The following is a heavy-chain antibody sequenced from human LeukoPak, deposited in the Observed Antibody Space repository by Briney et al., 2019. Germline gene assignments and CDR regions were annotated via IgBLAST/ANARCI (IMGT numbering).Heavy chain of an antibody. CDR3: VKDDGWVQYAN. J-gene: IGHJ4*02. Sequence: GGSLRLSCAASGFTFSSYGMNWVRQAPGKGLEWVSGIRADAVTTYYADSVKGRFIISRDNSKNTVYLQMNSLSAEDAAVYYCVKDDGWVQYANWGQGTLVTVSS. CDR1: GFTFSSYG. CDR2: IRADAVTT. D-gene: IGHD5-24*01. V-gene: IGHV3-23*01.